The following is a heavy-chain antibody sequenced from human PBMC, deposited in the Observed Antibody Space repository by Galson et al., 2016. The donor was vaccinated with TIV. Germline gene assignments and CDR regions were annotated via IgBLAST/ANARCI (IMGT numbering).Heavy chain of an antibody. CDR2: IHDIGAS. D-gene: IGHD6-19*01. J-gene: IGHJ4*02. Sequence: SETLSLTCSVSGDSLSSYHYWSWFRQPPGKGLQWIGHIHDIGASDTHPSPKSRVTISIDTSKNQFSLKVTSVTAADTAVYYCARDSSAWFGGADFWGQGILVTVSS. CDR1: GDSLSSYHY. CDR3: ARDSSAWFGGADF. V-gene: IGHV4-59*12.